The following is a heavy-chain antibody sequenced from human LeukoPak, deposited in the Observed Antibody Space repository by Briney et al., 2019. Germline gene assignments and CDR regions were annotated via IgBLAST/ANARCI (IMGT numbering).Heavy chain of an antibody. CDR2: VSNDGSNK. V-gene: IGHV3-30*18. CDR1: GFSFSSFW. J-gene: IGHJ4*02. D-gene: IGHD3-22*01. CDR3: AKDRYDSSGYLFDY. Sequence: GGSLRLSCAASGFSFSSFWMTWVRQAPGKGLEWVAIVSNDGSNKYYADSVKGRFAISRDNSKNTLYLQMNSLRAEDTAVYYCAKDRYDSSGYLFDYWGQGALVTVSS.